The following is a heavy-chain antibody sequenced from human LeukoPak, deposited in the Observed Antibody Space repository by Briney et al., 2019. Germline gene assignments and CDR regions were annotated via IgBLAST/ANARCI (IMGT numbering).Heavy chain of an antibody. CDR3: ARSDIVVVPAAINYYYMDV. D-gene: IGHD2-2*01. Sequence: SVKVSCKASGGTFSSYAISWVRQAPGQGLEWMGGIIPIFGTANYAQKFQGRVTITTDESTSTAYMELSSLRSEDTAVYYCARSDIVVVPAAINYYYMDVWGKGTTVTVSS. J-gene: IGHJ6*03. CDR2: IIPIFGTA. V-gene: IGHV1-69*05. CDR1: GGTFSSYA.